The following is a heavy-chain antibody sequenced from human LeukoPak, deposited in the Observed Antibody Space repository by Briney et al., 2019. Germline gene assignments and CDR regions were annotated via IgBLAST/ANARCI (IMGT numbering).Heavy chain of an antibody. V-gene: IGHV4-31*03. J-gene: IGHJ5*02. CDR2: IYYSGST. Sequence: SETLSLTCTVSGGSTSSGDYYWRWIRQHPGKGLEWIGCIYYSGSTYYNPSLKSRVTISVDTSKNHFSLKLSSVTAADTAVYYCAIVGYCSSTSCYTFDPWGQGTLVTVSS. CDR3: AIVGYCSSTSCYTFDP. CDR1: GGSTSSGDYY. D-gene: IGHD2-2*02.